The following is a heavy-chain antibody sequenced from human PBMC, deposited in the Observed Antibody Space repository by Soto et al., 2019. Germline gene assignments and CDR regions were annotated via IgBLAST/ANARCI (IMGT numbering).Heavy chain of an antibody. J-gene: IGHJ6*02. V-gene: IGHV3-30*18. CDR2: ISYDGSNK. Sequence: QVQLVESGGGVVQPGRSLRLSCAASGFTFSSYGMHWVRQAPGKGLEWVAVISYDGSNKYYADSVKGRFTISRDNSKNTLYLQMNSLRAEYTAVYYCAKDHTSGYFDWPYYYYGMDVWGQGTTVTVSS. CDR3: AKDHTSGYFDWPYYYYGMDV. D-gene: IGHD3-9*01. CDR1: GFTFSSYG.